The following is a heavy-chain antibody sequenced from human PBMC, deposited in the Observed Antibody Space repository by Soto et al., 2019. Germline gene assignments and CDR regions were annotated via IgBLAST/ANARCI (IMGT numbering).Heavy chain of an antibody. CDR2: IYHSGST. Sequence: NPSETLSLTCAVSGYSISSGYYWGWIRQPPGKGLEWIGSIYHSGSTYYNPSLKSRVTISVDTSKNQFSLKLSSVTAADTAVYYCAKTTYYYDSSGYIVWGQGTLVTVSS. J-gene: IGHJ4*02. CDR1: GYSISSGYY. V-gene: IGHV4-38-2*01. D-gene: IGHD3-22*01. CDR3: AKTTYYYDSSGYIV.